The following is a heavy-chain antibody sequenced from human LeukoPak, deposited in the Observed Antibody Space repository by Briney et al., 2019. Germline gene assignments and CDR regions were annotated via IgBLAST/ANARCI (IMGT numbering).Heavy chain of an antibody. CDR1: GYKFTNYW. CDR3: ARRGARYYDSSGYYPGVNFDY. V-gene: IGHV5-51*01. Sequence: GESLKISCKGSGYKFTNYWIGWVRQMPRKGLEWMGIIYPGDSDTRYSPSFQGQVTISADKSTSTAYLQWSSLKASDTAMYYCARRGARYYDSSGYYPGVNFDYWGQGTLVTVSS. D-gene: IGHD3-22*01. CDR2: IYPGDSDT. J-gene: IGHJ4*02.